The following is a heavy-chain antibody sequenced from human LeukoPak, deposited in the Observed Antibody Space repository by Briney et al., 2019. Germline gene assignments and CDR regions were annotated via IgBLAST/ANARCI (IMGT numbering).Heavy chain of an antibody. D-gene: IGHD3-22*01. CDR2: ISWNSGSI. Sequence: PGGSLRLSCAASGFTFDDYAMHWVRQAPGKGLEWVSGISWNSGSIGYADSVKGRFTISRDNAKNSLYLQMNSLRAEDTAVYYCARDSFPVFYDSSGYYNSDYWGQGTLVTVSS. CDR1: GFTFDDYA. CDR3: ARDSFPVFYDSSGYYNSDY. V-gene: IGHV3-9*01. J-gene: IGHJ4*02.